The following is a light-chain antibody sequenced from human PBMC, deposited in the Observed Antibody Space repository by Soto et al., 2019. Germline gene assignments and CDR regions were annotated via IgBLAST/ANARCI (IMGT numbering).Light chain of an antibody. CDR1: SSDVGGYNY. V-gene: IGLV2-14*01. J-gene: IGLJ1*01. CDR3: RSYTSSSTFYV. Sequence: ALTQPASVSGSPGQSITISCTGTSSDVGGYNYVSWYQQHPGKAPKLMIYDVSNRPSGVSNRFSGSKSGNTASLTISGLQAEDEADYYCRSYTSSSTFYVFGTGTKVTVL. CDR2: DVS.